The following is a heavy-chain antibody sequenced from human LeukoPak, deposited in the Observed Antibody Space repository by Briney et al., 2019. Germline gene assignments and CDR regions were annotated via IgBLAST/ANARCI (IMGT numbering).Heavy chain of an antibody. CDR1: GFTFSSYA. J-gene: IGHJ4*02. Sequence: GGSLRLSCAASGFTFSSYAMHWVRQAPGKGLEWVAVISYDGSNKYYADSVKGRFTISRDNSENTLYLQMNSLRAEDTAVYYCASRSVAGTLSYFDYWGQGTLVTVSS. D-gene: IGHD6-19*01. V-gene: IGHV3-30-3*01. CDR2: ISYDGSNK. CDR3: ASRSVAGTLSYFDY.